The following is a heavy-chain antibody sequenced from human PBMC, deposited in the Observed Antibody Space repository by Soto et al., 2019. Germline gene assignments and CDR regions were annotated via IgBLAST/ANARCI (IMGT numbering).Heavy chain of an antibody. CDR1: GFTFRSYG. Sequence: HVQLVESGGGVVQPGRSLRLSCAASGFTFRSYGMHWFRKAPGKGLEWVAVIYYDGSNKYYADSVKGRFTISRDNSKNTLYLQMNSLRAEDTAVFYCARSQYSSSWYTFDDLGQGTMVTVSA. D-gene: IGHD6-13*01. V-gene: IGHV3-33*01. J-gene: IGHJ4*02. CDR3: ARSQYSSSWYTFDD. CDR2: IYYDGSNK.